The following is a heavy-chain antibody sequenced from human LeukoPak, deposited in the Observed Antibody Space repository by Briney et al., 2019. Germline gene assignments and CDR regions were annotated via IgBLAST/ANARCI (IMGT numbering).Heavy chain of an antibody. CDR2: ISWNSGSI. J-gene: IGHJ4*02. V-gene: IGHV3-9*01. Sequence: GGSLRLSCAASGFTFDDYAMHWVRQAPGKGLEWVSGISWNSGSIGYADSVKGRFTISRDNAKNSLYLQMNSLRAEDTALYYCAKDMMMHYYDSSGFGIDYWGQGTLVTVSS. D-gene: IGHD3-22*01. CDR3: AKDMMMHYYDSSGFGIDY. CDR1: GFTFDDYA.